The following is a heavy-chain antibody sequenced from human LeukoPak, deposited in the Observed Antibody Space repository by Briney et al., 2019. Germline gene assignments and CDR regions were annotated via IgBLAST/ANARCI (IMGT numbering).Heavy chain of an antibody. D-gene: IGHD3-22*01. CDR3: ARGPYSYDSSGAFDI. Sequence: SETLSLTCTVSGGSISSYYWSWIRQPPGKGLEWIGYIYYSGSTNYNPSLKSRVTISVDTSKNQFSLKLSSVTAADTAVYYCARGPYSYDSSGAFDIWGQGTMVTVSS. CDR1: GGSISSYY. CDR2: IYYSGST. J-gene: IGHJ3*02. V-gene: IGHV4-59*01.